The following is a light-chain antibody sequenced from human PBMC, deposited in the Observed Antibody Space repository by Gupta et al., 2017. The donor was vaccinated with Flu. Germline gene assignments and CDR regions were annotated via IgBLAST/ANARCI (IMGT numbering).Light chain of an antibody. CDR2: AAS. V-gene: IGKV1-39*01. CDR1: QSIGSY. J-gene: IGKJ2*03. CDR3: RQSDRTPTC. Sequence: DIQMTQSPSSLSASVGDRVTITCRASQSIGSYLNWYQQKPAGDPKLLIYAASTLHSGVPSRCSGSGAGTDVTITISSLQAAEVATFYCRQSDRTPTCFGQGTKLEIK.